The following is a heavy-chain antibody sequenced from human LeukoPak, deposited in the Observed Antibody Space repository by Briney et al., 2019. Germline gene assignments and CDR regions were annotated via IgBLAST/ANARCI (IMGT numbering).Heavy chain of an antibody. D-gene: IGHD5-12*01. V-gene: IGHV4-39*01. CDR2: IYYSGST. CDR1: GASISSSIYY. CDR3: ARHQSGYDFDY. J-gene: IGHJ4*02. Sequence: SETLSLTCTVSGASISSSIYYWGWIRQPPGKGLEWIGSIYYSGSTYYNPSLRSRVTISVDTSKSQFSLRLSSVTAADTAVYYCARHQSGYDFDYWGQGTLVTVSS.